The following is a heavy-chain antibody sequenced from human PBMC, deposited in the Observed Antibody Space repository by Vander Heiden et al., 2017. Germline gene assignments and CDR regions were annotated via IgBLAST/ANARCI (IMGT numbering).Heavy chain of an antibody. J-gene: IGHJ6*02. V-gene: IGHV3-13*01. CDR1: GFTFSSYD. D-gene: IGHD2-2*01. Sequence: EVQLVESGGGLVQPGGSLRLPCAASGFTFSSYDMHWVRQGTGKGLEWVSAIGTAGDTYYPGSVKGRFTISRENAKNSLYLQMNSLRAGDTAVYYCARAWGVVPAAIDYGMDVWGQGTTVTVSS. CDR2: IGTAGDT. CDR3: ARAWGVVPAAIDYGMDV.